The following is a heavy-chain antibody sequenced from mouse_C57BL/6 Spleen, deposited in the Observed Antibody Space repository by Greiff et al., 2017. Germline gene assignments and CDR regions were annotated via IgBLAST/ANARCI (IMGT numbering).Heavy chain of an antibody. J-gene: IGHJ2*01. Sequence: QVQLQQPGAELVKPGASVTMSCKASGYTFTSYWITWVKQRPGQGLEWIGDIYPGSGSTNYNEKFKSKATLTVDTSSSTAYMQLSSLTSEDSAVYYCARESYYGSSFLDYWGQGTTLTVSS. CDR3: ARESYYGSSFLDY. D-gene: IGHD1-1*01. V-gene: IGHV1-55*01. CDR1: GYTFTSYW. CDR2: IYPGSGST.